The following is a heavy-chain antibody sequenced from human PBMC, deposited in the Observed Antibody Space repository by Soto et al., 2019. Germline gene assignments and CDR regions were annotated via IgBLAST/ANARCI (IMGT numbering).Heavy chain of an antibody. CDR2: ISAYNGNT. J-gene: IGHJ4*02. D-gene: IGHD6-19*01. CDR3: ASPHRTGWSFAAFHY. Sequence: ASVKVSCKASGYTFTSYGISWVRQAPGQGLEWMGWISAYNGNTNYAQKLQGRVTMTTDTSTSTAYMELSSLRSEDTAVYYCASPHRTGWSFAAFHYWGQGTLVTVSS. V-gene: IGHV1-18*01. CDR1: GYTFTSYG.